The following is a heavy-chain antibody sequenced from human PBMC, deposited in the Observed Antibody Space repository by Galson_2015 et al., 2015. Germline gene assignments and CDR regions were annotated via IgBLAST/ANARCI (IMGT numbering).Heavy chain of an antibody. CDR2: IHHSGTT. CDR1: GGSINSGALY. V-gene: IGHV4-31*03. D-gene: IGHD6-13*01. Sequence: TLSLTCTVSGGSINSGALYWTWIRQHPGKGLEWIGYIHHSGTTYYLPSLKSRVTISVDASRSQFSLNLSSVTAADTAVYYCATYSSSTNCFDSWGQGTLVTVSS. J-gene: IGHJ5*01. CDR3: ATYSSSTNCFDS.